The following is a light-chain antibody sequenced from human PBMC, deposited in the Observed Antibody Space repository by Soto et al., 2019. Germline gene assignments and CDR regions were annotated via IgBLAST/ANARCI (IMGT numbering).Light chain of an antibody. CDR3: QQYNNWPRT. J-gene: IGKJ1*01. Sequence: EIVMTQSPATLSVSPGERATLSCRASQNVSSNLAWYQQKPGQAPRLLIYGASTRATGIPARFSGSGSGTEFTLTISSLQSEDVAVYYCQQYNNWPRTFGQGTKVEIK. CDR2: GAS. V-gene: IGKV3-15*01. CDR1: QNVSSN.